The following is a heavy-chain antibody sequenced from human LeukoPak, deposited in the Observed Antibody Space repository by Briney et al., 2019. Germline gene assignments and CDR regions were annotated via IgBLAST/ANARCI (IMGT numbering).Heavy chain of an antibody. CDR1: GFTFSGYS. D-gene: IGHD3-16*01. V-gene: IGHV3-21*01. CDR3: ASLGSGH. CDR2: ISSSSSYK. Sequence: GGSLRPSCAASGFTFSGYSMNWVRQAPGKGLEWVPFISSSSSYKYYVDSVKGRFSISRDNAQNSLYLQMNSLRAEDTAVYYCASLGSGHWGQGIMVTVSS. J-gene: IGHJ4*02.